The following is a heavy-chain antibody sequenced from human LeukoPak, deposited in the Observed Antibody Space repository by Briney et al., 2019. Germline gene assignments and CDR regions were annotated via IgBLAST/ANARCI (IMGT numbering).Heavy chain of an antibody. Sequence: PGGSLRLSCAASGFTFSRYSMNWVRQAPGKGLEWVSSISISSNYIYYTDSVKGRCTISRDNGKNSLYLQMNSLRAEDTAVYYCARPDSSGYYYYFDYWGQGTLVTVSS. J-gene: IGHJ4*02. V-gene: IGHV3-21*01. CDR1: GFTFSRYS. CDR2: ISISSNYI. D-gene: IGHD3-22*01. CDR3: ARPDSSGYYYYFDY.